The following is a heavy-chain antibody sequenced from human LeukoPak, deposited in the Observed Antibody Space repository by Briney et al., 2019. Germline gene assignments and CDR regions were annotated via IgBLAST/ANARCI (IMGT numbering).Heavy chain of an antibody. CDR1: GGSISNYY. CDR3: ARQGGILDAFDI. Sequence: SETLSLTFTVSGGSISNYYWIWIRQPPGKGLEWIGYIYYSGSTNYSPSLKSRVTISVDTSKNQFSLKLSSVTAADTAVYYCARQGGILDAFDIWGQGTMVTVSS. CDR2: IYYSGST. V-gene: IGHV4-59*01. D-gene: IGHD3-16*01. J-gene: IGHJ3*02.